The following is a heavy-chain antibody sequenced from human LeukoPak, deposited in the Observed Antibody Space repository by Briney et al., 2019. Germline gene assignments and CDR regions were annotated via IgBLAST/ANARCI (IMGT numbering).Heavy chain of an antibody. J-gene: IGHJ4*02. D-gene: IGHD3-9*01. Sequence: ASVKVSCKASGYTFTGYYMHWVRQAPGQGLERMGWINPNSGGTNYAQKFQGRVTMTRDTSISTAYMELSRLRSDDTAVYYCARSYYDILTGYSSLYYFDYWGQGTLVTVSS. V-gene: IGHV1-2*02. CDR3: ARSYYDILTGYSSLYYFDY. CDR1: GYTFTGYY. CDR2: INPNSGGT.